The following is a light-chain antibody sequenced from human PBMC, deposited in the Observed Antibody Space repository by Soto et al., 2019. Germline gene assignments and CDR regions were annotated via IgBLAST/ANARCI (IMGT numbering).Light chain of an antibody. CDR2: GAS. CDR3: QQYDNLPLT. Sequence: ERVMTQSPATLSVSPGERATLSCRASQSVGSNLAWYQQKPGQAPRLLIFGASSRATGVPARFSGSGSGTEFTLTINSLQSEDFAVYFCQQYDNLPLTFGPGTNVDIK. J-gene: IGKJ3*01. CDR1: QSVGSN. V-gene: IGKV3-15*01.